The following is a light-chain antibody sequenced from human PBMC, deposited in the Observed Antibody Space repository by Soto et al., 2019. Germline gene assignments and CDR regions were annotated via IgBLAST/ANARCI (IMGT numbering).Light chain of an antibody. CDR3: QPYGGSWGT. V-gene: IGKV3-20*01. Sequence: EIVLTQSPGTLSLTPGERATLSCRASQSVGSSYLAWYQQKPGQAPRLLIYGASSRAAGIPDRFSGSGSGTDFTLPISRLEPEDCAVYYCQPYGGSWGTFGGGTKVEIK. J-gene: IGKJ4*01. CDR2: GAS. CDR1: QSVGSSY.